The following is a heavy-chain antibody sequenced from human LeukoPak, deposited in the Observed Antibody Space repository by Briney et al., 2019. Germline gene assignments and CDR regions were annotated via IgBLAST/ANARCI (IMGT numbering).Heavy chain of an antibody. J-gene: IGHJ4*02. CDR3: ARLGDKEYGDYVYFDY. CDR1: GYTFTCYY. Sequence: ASVKVSCKASGYTFTCYYMHWVRQAPGQGLEWMGWINPNSGGTNYAQKFQGRVSMTRDTYISTAYMELSRLRSDDTAVYYCARLGDKEYGDYVYFDYWGQGTLVTVSS. V-gene: IGHV1-2*02. D-gene: IGHD4-17*01. CDR2: INPNSGGT.